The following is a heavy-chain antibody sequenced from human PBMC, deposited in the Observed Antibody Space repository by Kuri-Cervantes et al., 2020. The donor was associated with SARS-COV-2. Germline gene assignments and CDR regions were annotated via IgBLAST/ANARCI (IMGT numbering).Heavy chain of an antibody. CDR3: ARDPSLGVGYCSSTSCYYDYFDY. J-gene: IGHJ4*02. V-gene: IGHV1-18*01. Sequence: ASVKVSCKASGYTFTSYGISWVRQAPGQGLEWMGWISAYNGNTNYAQKLQGRVTMTTDTSTSTAYMELRSLRSDDTAVYYCARDPSLGVGYCSSTSCYYDYFDYWGQGTRVTVSS. CDR2: ISAYNGNT. CDR1: GYTFTSYG. D-gene: IGHD2-2*01.